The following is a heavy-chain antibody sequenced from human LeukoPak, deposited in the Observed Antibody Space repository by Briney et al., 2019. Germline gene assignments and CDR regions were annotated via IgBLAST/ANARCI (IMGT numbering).Heavy chain of an antibody. CDR1: GFSFSTYG. D-gene: IGHD7-27*01. J-gene: IGHJ6*02. V-gene: IGHV3-33*03. CDR2: IWNAGTNT. Sequence: PGGFLRLSCAASGFSFSTYGMHWVRQAPGKGLEWVALIWNAGTNTYYADSVKGRFTISRDNAKNSLYLQMDSLRAEDTAVYYCATYTNWVAGDVWGQGTTVSVSS. CDR3: ATYTNWVAGDV.